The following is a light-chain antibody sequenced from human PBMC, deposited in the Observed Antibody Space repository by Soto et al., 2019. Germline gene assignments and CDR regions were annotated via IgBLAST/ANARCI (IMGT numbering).Light chain of an antibody. CDR3: CSYAGSHYV. Sequence: QSALTQPRSVSGSPGQSVTISCTGTSSDVGSYNYVSWYQQHPGKAPKLMISDVTKRPSGVPDRFSGSKSGNTASLTISGLQAEDEADYYCCSYAGSHYVFGTGTKLTVL. CDR1: SSDVGSYNY. V-gene: IGLV2-11*01. J-gene: IGLJ1*01. CDR2: DVT.